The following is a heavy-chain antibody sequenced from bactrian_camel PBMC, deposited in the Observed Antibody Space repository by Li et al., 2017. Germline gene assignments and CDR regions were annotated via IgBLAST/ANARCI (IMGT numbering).Heavy chain of an antibody. CDR1: GYGYNPYC. Sequence: QVQLVESGGGTVQAGGSLRLSRVFSGYGYNPYCMAWFRQAPGKEREGVATGWSGEETYAETVKGRFTISRENAKNTLYLQMNILKTDDTAIYYCTSRGNWLGTFGYWGQGTQVTVS. CDR3: TSRGNWLGTFGY. V-gene: IGHV3S53*01. D-gene: IGHD5*01. CDR2: GWSGEE. J-gene: IGHJ6*01.